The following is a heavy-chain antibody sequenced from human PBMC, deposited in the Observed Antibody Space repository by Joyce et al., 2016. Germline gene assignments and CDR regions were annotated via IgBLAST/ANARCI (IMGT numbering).Heavy chain of an antibody. D-gene: IGHD3-16*01. CDR3: ARERGGGMSAFDI. V-gene: IGHV3-13*05. CDR2: IGTAGAP. CDR1: GFTFSAYE. Sequence: EVQLVEAGGALVQPGGSLRLSCSASGFTFSAYEIHWVRQTTGKGMVWVSAIGTAGAPYYAGSVKGRFTISRENAKSSLFLQMNSLRAEDTAVYYCARERGGGMSAFDIWGQGTMVTVSS. J-gene: IGHJ3*02.